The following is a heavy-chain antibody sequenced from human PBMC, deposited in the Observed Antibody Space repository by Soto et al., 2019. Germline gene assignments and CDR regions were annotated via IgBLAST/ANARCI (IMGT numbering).Heavy chain of an antibody. D-gene: IGHD3-3*01. V-gene: IGHV3-15*01. CDR3: TAEYYDFWSGYLDY. CDR1: GFTFSNAW. CDR2: IKSKTDGGTT. Sequence: PGGSLRLSCAASGFTFSNAWMSWVRQAPGKGLEWVGRIKSKTDGGTTDYAAPVKGRFTISRDDSKNTLYLQMNNLKTEDTAVYYCTAEYYDFWSGYLDYWGHGTLVTVSS. J-gene: IGHJ4*01.